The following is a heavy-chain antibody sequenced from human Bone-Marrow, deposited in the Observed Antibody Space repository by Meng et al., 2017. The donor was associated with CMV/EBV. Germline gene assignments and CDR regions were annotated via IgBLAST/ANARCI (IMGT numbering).Heavy chain of an antibody. Sequence: GGSLRLSCAASGFTFSSYAMHWVRQAPGKGLEWVAVISYDGSNKNYADSVKGRFTISRDNSKNTLYLQMNSLRAEDTAVYYCARGDSSGYWDYFDYWGQGTLVTVSS. D-gene: IGHD3-22*01. J-gene: IGHJ4*02. CDR3: ARGDSSGYWDYFDY. V-gene: IGHV3-30*04. CDR2: ISYDGSNK. CDR1: GFTFSSYA.